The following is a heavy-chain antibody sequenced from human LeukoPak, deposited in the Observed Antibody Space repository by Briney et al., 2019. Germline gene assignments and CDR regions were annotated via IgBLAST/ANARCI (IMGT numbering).Heavy chain of an antibody. CDR2: ISSSGSTI. Sequence: GGSLRFSCAASGFTFSSYEMNWVRQAPGKGLEWVSYISSSGSTIYYADSVKGRFTISRDNAKNSLYLQMNSLRAEDTAVYYCATHDDYYGSGSYPEENAFDIWGQGTMVTVSS. CDR1: GFTFSSYE. J-gene: IGHJ3*02. V-gene: IGHV3-48*03. D-gene: IGHD3-10*01. CDR3: ATHDDYYGSGSYPEENAFDI.